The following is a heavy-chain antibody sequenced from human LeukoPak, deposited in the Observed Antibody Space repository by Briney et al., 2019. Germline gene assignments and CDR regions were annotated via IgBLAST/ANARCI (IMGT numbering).Heavy chain of an antibody. J-gene: IGHJ5*02. Sequence: GESLKISCKGSGYSFTSYWIGWVRQMPGKGLEWMGIIYPGDSDTRYSPSFQGQVIISADKSISTAYLQWSSLKASDTAMYYCAGTKLRYFDWLPLDNWFDPWGQGTLVTVSS. CDR2: IYPGDSDT. CDR1: GYSFTSYW. V-gene: IGHV5-51*01. CDR3: AGTKLRYFDWLPLDNWFDP. D-gene: IGHD3-9*01.